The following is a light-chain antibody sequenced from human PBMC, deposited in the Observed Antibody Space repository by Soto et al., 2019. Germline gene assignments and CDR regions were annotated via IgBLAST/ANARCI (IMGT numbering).Light chain of an antibody. Sequence: DIQMTQSPSSLSASVGDRVTITCRASQSISSYLNWYQQKPGKAPKLLIYAASSLQSGVPSRFSGSGSGTDFTLTISSLQPEDFATYYCQQSYSTLPTFGQGTEVEIK. CDR1: QSISSY. CDR3: QQSYSTLPT. V-gene: IGKV1-39*01. J-gene: IGKJ1*01. CDR2: AAS.